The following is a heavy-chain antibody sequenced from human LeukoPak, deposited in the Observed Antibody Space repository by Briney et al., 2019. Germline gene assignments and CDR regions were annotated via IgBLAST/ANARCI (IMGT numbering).Heavy chain of an antibody. CDR3: ARCKQLDYYYYYYMDV. CDR1: GGSISSYY. CDR2: IYTSGST. V-gene: IGHV4-4*09. D-gene: IGHD6-13*01. J-gene: IGHJ6*03. Sequence: SETLSLTCTVSGGSISSYYWSWIRQPPGKGLEGIGYIYTSGSTNYNPSLKSRVTISVDTSKNQFSLKLSSVTAADTAVYYCARCKQLDYYYYYYMDVWGKGTTVTVSS.